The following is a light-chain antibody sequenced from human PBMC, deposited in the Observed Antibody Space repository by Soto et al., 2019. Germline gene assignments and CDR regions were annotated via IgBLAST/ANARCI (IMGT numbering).Light chain of an antibody. CDR2: DVS. V-gene: IGLV2-14*01. CDR1: SSDVIGYNY. CDR3: SSYTTSNTRQIA. Sequence: QSALTQPASVSGSPGQSITISCTGTSSDVIGYNYVSWYQQHPGKAPKFMIYDVSNRPSGVSNRFSGSKSGNTASLTISGLQAEGEADYYCSSYTTSNTRQIAFGTGTKVTVL. J-gene: IGLJ1*01.